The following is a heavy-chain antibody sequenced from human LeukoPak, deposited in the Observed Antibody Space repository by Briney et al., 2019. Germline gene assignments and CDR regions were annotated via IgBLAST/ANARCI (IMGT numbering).Heavy chain of an antibody. J-gene: IGHJ4*02. CDR1: RFTFSSYS. Sequence: GGSLRLSCAASRFTFSSYSMNWVRQAPGKGLEWVSAISGSGGSTYYADSVKGRFTISRDNSKNTLYLQMNSLRAEDTAVYYCAKEELSYYDFWSGYSPGIFDYWGQGTLVTVSS. CDR2: ISGSGGST. D-gene: IGHD3-3*01. V-gene: IGHV3-23*01. CDR3: AKEELSYYDFWSGYSPGIFDY.